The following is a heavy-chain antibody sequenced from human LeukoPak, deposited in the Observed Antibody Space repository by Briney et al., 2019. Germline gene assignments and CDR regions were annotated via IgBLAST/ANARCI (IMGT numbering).Heavy chain of an antibody. CDR2: INSDGTTT. D-gene: IGHD3-9*01. J-gene: IGHJ3*01. CDR3: TRDIDDVLAGDDAFDV. Sequence: GGSLRLSCAASGFTFSSYWMHWVRQAPGKGLVWVSRINSDGTTTSYADSVKGRFTISRDNAESSVYLQMNGLRVDDTGLYYCTRDIDDVLAGDDAFDVWGQGTVVTVSS. V-gene: IGHV3-74*01. CDR1: GFTFSSYW.